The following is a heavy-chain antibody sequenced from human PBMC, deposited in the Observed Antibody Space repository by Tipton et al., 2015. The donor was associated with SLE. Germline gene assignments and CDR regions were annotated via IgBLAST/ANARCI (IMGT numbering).Heavy chain of an antibody. V-gene: IGHV3-30*04. CDR1: GFTFSTYA. D-gene: IGHD6-19*01. CDR2: IYSAVTTSST. CDR3: AKGGSGWLDNWFDP. J-gene: IGHJ5*02. Sequence: SLRLSCAASGFTFSTYAMHWVRQAPGKGLEWVAVIYSAVTTSSTYYADSVKGRFTISRDNAKNSLYLQMNSLRAEDTALYYCAKGGSGWLDNWFDPWGQGTLVTVSS.